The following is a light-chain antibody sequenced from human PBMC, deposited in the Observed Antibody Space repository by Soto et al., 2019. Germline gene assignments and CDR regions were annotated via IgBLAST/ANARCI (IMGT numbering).Light chain of an antibody. CDR1: QSITTY. J-gene: IGKJ2*01. V-gene: IGKV1-39*01. CDR3: QQSFSSPPDT. Sequence: DIQMTQSPSSLSASVGDRVTITCRASQSITTYLNWYQQEPGKAPKLLIYSASTLQSGVPSRFSGSGSGAYFTLTISSLQTADFAAYYCQQSFSSPPDTFGQGTKLEIK. CDR2: SAS.